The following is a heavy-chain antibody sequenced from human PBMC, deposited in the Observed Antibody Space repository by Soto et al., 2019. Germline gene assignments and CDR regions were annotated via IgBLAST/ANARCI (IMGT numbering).Heavy chain of an antibody. Sequence: WETLSLTCTISGGSFRSYHLSWIRQPPGKGLEWIGHIYYSGSTNYNPSLMSRVTISVDTSKNQFALKLSSVTAADTAVYYCAGEYYNHISGYLLVQGTLVT. CDR2: IYYSGST. D-gene: IGHD3-22*01. V-gene: IGHV4-59*01. CDR1: GGSFRSYH. CDR3: AGEYYNHISGYL. J-gene: IGHJ5*02.